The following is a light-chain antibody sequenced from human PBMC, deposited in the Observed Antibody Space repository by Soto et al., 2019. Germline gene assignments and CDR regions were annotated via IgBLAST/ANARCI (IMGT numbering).Light chain of an antibody. J-gene: IGKJ5*01. V-gene: IGKV1-9*01. Sequence: DIPLTQSPSFLSASVGDRVTITCRASQGISSYLAWYQQKPGEAPKLLIYDASTLQSGGPSRFSGSGSGTDFTLTISSLQPEDCATYYCQLLDSYSTFGQGTRLEMK. CDR2: DAS. CDR1: QGISSY. CDR3: QLLDSYST.